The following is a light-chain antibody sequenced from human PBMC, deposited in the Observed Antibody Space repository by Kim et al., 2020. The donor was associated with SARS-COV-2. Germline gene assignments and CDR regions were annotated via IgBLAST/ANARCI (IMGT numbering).Light chain of an antibody. J-gene: IGKJ1*01. CDR2: KAS. CDR1: QSINDW. Sequence: ASVGDRVTITCRASQSINDWLAWYQQKPGKAPKLLIYKASSLESGVPSRFSGGASGTEFTLTISSLQPDDFATYYCQQYNAYPWTFGQGTKVDIK. V-gene: IGKV1-5*03. CDR3: QQYNAYPWT.